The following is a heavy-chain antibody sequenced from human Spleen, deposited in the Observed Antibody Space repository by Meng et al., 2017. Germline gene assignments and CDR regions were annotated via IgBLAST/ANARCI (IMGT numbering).Heavy chain of an antibody. J-gene: IGHJ5*02. CDR2: IYSSGST. CDR3: ARSVNWFDP. Sequence: VQPQESGPGLVKPSETLSLTCSVSGGSISLSYWSWIRQPAGEGLEWIGRIYSSGSTNYNPSLKSRLTMSVDTSKNQFSMSLSSVTAADTAVYYCARSVNWFDPWGQGTLVTVSS. V-gene: IGHV4-4*07. D-gene: IGHD5/OR15-5a*01. CDR1: GGSISLSY.